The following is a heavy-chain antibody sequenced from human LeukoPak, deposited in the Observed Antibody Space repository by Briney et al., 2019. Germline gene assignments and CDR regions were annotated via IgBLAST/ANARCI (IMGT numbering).Heavy chain of an antibody. CDR3: ARSYDIFHFYMDV. J-gene: IGHJ6*03. CDR2: ISGHSTNR. Sequence: ASVKVSCKASGYTFTSYAISWVRQVPGQGPEWMGWISGHSTNRKIAQKFQGRVTMTTDTSTSTATMELRSLRSDDTAVYYCARSYDIFHFYMDVWGEGTTVTVSS. V-gene: IGHV1-18*01. D-gene: IGHD3-9*01. CDR1: GYTFTSYA.